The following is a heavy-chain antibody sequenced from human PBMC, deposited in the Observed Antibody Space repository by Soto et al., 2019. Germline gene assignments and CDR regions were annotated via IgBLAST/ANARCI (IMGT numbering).Heavy chain of an antibody. Sequence: ASVKVSCKASGYTFTSYDINWVRQAAGQGLEWMGWMNPNSGNTGYAQKFQDRVTMTRNTSISTAYMELSSLRSEDTAVYYCAREMKYRWLGPYYYMDVWGKGTTVTVS. CDR1: GYTFTSYD. CDR3: AREMKYRWLGPYYYMDV. V-gene: IGHV1-8*01. J-gene: IGHJ6*03. CDR2: MNPNSGNT. D-gene: IGHD5-12*01.